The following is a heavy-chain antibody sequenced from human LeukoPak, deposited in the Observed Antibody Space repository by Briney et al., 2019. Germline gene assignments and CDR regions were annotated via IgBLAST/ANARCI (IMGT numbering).Heavy chain of an antibody. CDR3: AKSVAVGARWAFDY. CDR1: GFTFSSYW. CDR2: INSDGTST. D-gene: IGHD2-15*01. Sequence: PGGSLRLSCAASGFTFSSYWMHWVRQAPGKGLVWVSRINSDGTSTSYADSVKGRFTISRDNAKNTLYLQMNSLRAEDTAVYYCAKSVAVGARWAFDYWGQGALVTVSS. J-gene: IGHJ4*02. V-gene: IGHV3-74*01.